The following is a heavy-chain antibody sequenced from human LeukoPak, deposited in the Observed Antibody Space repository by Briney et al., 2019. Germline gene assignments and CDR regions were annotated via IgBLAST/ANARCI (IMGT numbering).Heavy chain of an antibody. V-gene: IGHV1-18*04. CDR3: ARESQIRYYYDRSGYYYGALDY. J-gene: IGHJ4*02. CDR1: GYTFTGYY. D-gene: IGHD3-22*01. Sequence: ASVKVSCKASGYTFTGYYMHWVRQAPGQGPEWMGWISGYNGHPNYAEKLQGRVTMTTDTSTSTAYMELRSLRSDDTAVFYCARESQIRYYYDRSGYYYGALDYWGQGSLVTVSS. CDR2: ISGYNGHP.